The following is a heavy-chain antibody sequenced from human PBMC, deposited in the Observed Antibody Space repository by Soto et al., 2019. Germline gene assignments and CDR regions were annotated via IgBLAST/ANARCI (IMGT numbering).Heavy chain of an antibody. J-gene: IGHJ6*02. D-gene: IGHD3-9*01. CDR1: GFNFDNYG. Sequence: GGSLRLSCVGSGFNFDNYGMHWVRQAPGKGLEWVSGISWNSGSVDYGDSVKGRFTISRDNGKNSLYLQMNNLRVEDTALYYCAKDIENCLFGMDVWGQGTTVTVSS. V-gene: IGHV3-9*01. CDR3: AKDIENCLFGMDV. CDR2: ISWNSGSV.